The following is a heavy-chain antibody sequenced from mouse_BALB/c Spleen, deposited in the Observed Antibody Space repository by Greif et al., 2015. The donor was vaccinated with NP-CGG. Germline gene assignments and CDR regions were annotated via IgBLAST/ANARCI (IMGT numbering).Heavy chain of an antibody. CDR2: IRNKANGYTT. D-gene: IGHD2-4*01. J-gene: IGHJ3*01. CDR1: GFTFTDYY. V-gene: IGHV7-3*02. CDR3: ARDFDDYDAWFAY. Sequence: DVHLVESGGGLVQPGGSLRLSCATSGFTFTDYYMSWVRQPPGKALEWLGFIRNKANGYTTEYSASVKGRFTISRDNSQSILYLQMNTLRAEDSATYYCARDFDDYDAWFAYWGQGTLVTVSA.